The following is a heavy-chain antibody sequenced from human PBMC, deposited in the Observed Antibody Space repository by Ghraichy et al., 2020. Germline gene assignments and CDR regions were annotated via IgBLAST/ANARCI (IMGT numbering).Heavy chain of an antibody. J-gene: IGHJ5*02. CDR1: GFTFSSHW. D-gene: IGHD2-21*02. V-gene: IGHV3-7*01. CDR2: IEEDGSED. Sequence: GESLNISCAASGFTFSSHWMTWVRQTPGKGLEWVATIEEDGSEDFYADSVRGRFTISRDNAKNSLYLQMHSLRVEDTAVYFCARVVVVATAKENWFDPCGQGTLVIVSS. CDR3: ARVVVVATAKENWFDP.